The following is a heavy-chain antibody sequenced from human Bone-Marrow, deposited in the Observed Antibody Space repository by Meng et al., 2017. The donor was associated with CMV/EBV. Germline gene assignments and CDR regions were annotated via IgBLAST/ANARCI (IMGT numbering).Heavy chain of an antibody. D-gene: IGHD6-19*01. CDR2: ISAYNGNT. Sequence: ASVKVSCKASGYTFTSYGISWVRQAPGQGLEWMGWISAYNGNTNYAQKLQGRVTMTTDTTTSTAYMELRSLRSDDTAVYYCARELNSGWYFNPHYYYGMDVWGQGNTVNVSS. J-gene: IGHJ6*02. CDR3: ARELNSGWYFNPHYYYGMDV. V-gene: IGHV1-18*01. CDR1: GYTFTSYG.